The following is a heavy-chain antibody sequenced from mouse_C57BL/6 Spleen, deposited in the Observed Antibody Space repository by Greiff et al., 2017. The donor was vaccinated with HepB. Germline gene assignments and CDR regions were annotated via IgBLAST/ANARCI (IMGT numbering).Heavy chain of an antibody. V-gene: IGHV1-52*01. CDR1: GYTFTSYW. J-gene: IGHJ4*01. CDR2: IDPSDSET. Sequence: QVQLQQPGAELVRPGSSVKLSCKASGYTFTSYWMHWVKQRPIQGLEWIGNIDPSDSETHYTQKFKDKATLTVDKSSSTAYMQLSSLTSEDSAVYYCARWGDYWGQGTSVTVSS. CDR3: ARWGDY.